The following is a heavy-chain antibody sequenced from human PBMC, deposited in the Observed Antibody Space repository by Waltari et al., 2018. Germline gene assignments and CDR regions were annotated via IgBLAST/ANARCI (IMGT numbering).Heavy chain of an antibody. Sequence: EVQLEESGGGLVQPGGSLRLSCVASGFTLSSCFLNWVRPARGKGLEWVSSISGSAGSTYYADPVKGRFTISRDNSKNTLYLQMNSLRAEDAALYYCAKDVESGSAYYSDYWGQGTLVTVSS. D-gene: IGHD3-22*01. CDR1: GFTLSSCF. V-gene: IGHV3-23*04. CDR2: ISGSAGST. J-gene: IGHJ4*02. CDR3: AKDVESGSAYYSDY.